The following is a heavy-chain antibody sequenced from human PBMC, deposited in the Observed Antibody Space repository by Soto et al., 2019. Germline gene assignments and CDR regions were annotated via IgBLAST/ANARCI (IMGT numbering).Heavy chain of an antibody. J-gene: IGHJ5*02. CDR2: IRSKANSYAT. CDR1: GFTFSGSA. D-gene: IGHD5-12*01. CDR3: TRHDSGYDSWWSPTLKFDP. Sequence: PGGSLRLSCAASGFTFSGSAMHWVRQASGKGLEWVGRIRSKANSYATAYAASVKGRFTISRDDSKNTAYLQMNSLKTEDTAVYYCTRHDSGYDSWWSPTLKFDPWGQGTLVTVSS. V-gene: IGHV3-73*01.